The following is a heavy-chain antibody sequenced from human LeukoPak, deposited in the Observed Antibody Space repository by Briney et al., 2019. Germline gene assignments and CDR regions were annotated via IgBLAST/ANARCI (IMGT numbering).Heavy chain of an antibody. CDR2: ISSSSSTI. D-gene: IGHD3-22*01. Sequence: GGSLRLSCAASGFTFSSYEMNWVRQAPGKGLEWVSYISSSSSTIYYADSVKGRFTISRDNAKNSLYLQMNSLRAEDTAVYYCARAYTGNYYDSSGYYAWWGQGTLVTVSS. CDR3: ARAYTGNYYDSSGYYAW. J-gene: IGHJ4*02. V-gene: IGHV3-48*01. CDR1: GFTFSSYE.